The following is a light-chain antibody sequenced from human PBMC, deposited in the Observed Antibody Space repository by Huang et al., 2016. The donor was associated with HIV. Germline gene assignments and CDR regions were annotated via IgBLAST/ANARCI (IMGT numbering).Light chain of an antibody. CDR1: QDISNY. CDR2: DAS. CDR3: QQYDNLYT. J-gene: IGKJ2*01. V-gene: IGKV1-33*01. Sequence: DIQMTQSPSSLSASVGDRVTITCQASQDISNYLNWYQQKPGKAPKLLIYDASNLETGVPSSFSGSGSGTDFTFTISNLQPEDIATYYCQQYDNLYTFGQGTKLEIK.